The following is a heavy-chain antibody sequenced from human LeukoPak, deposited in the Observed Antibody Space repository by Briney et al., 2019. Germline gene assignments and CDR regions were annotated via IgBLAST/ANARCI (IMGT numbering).Heavy chain of an antibody. CDR2: IYYSGST. D-gene: IGHD3-10*01. J-gene: IGHJ6*03. V-gene: IGHV4-59*01. CDR3: ARVFGSGSYYNVDYYYMDV. CDR1: GGSISSYY. Sequence: SETLSLTCTVSGGSISSYYWSWIRQPPGKGLEWIGYIYYSGSTNYNPSLKSRVTISVDTSKNQFSLKLSSVTAADTAVYYCARVFGSGSYYNVDYYYMDVWGKGTMVTVSS.